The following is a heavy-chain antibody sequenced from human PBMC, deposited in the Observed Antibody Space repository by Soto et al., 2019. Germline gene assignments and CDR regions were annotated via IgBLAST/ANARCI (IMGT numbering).Heavy chain of an antibody. Sequence: SETLSLTCTVSGGSISSSSYYWGWIRQPPGKGLEWIGSIYYSGSTYYNPSLKSRVTISVDTSKNQFSPKLSSVTAADTAVYYCARLKGGRKIDILAGYLDPGSDYWGQGTLVTVSS. J-gene: IGHJ4*02. D-gene: IGHD3-9*01. CDR2: IYYSGST. CDR3: ARLKGGRKIDILAGYLDPGSDY. CDR1: GGSISSSSYY. V-gene: IGHV4-39*01.